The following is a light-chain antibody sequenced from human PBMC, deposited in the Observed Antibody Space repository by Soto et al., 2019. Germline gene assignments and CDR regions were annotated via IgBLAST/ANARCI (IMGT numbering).Light chain of an antibody. CDR3: QQSFPTPNT. V-gene: IGKV1-39*01. Sequence: DIQMTQSPSSLSASVGDRVTITCRASQNINRFLNWYRQRPGKAPNLLIYAASSLQSGVPSRFSGSGSGTDFTLTISSLQPEDFATYYCQQSFPTPNTFGGGTKVEIK. J-gene: IGKJ4*01. CDR1: QNINRF. CDR2: AAS.